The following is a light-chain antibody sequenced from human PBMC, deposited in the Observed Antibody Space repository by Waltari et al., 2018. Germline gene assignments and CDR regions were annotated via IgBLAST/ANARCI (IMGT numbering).Light chain of an antibody. CDR3: SLYTTNTRV. CDR1: SSDLRNVNS. CDR2: DVN. J-gene: IGLJ3*02. Sequence: QSSLTQPASVSGSPGPSITIYCSRTSSDLRNVNSISWYQQYPGKAPKLIIDDVNNRPSGVSDRFSGSTSGNTASLTISGLQAEDEADYYCSLYTTNTRVFGGGTKLTVL. V-gene: IGLV2-14*03.